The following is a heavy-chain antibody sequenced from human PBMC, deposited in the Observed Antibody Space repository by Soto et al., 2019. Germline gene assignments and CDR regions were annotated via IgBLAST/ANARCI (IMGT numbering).Heavy chain of an antibody. D-gene: IGHD3-16*01. CDR3: PRLKTPPSYDYIWGIYCTLDY. V-gene: IGHV3-7*01. CDR2: IKQDGSEK. CDR1: GFTFSSYW. Sequence: GGSLRLSCAASGFTFSSYWMSWVRQAPGKGLEWVANIKQDGSEKYYVDSVKGRFTISRDNAKNSLYLQMNSLRAEDTAVYYCPRLKTPPSYDYIWGIYCTLDYGDQEPLLTSSS. J-gene: IGHJ4*02.